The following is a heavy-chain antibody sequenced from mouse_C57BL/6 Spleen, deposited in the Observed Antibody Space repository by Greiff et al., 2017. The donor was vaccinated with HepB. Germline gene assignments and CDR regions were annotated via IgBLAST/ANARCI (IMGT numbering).Heavy chain of an antibody. CDR2: ISSGGDYI. V-gene: IGHV5-9-1*02. D-gene: IGHD4-1*01. CDR3: TRGGTAGGFAC. Sequence: VKLMESGEGLVKPGGSLKLSCAASGFTFSSYAMSWVRQTPEQRLEWVAYISSGGDYINYADTVKGRFTMSIDNARNTLYLQMSSLTSEDTAMYYCTRGGTAGGFACWGQGTLVTVSA. CDR1: GFTFSSYA. J-gene: IGHJ3*01.